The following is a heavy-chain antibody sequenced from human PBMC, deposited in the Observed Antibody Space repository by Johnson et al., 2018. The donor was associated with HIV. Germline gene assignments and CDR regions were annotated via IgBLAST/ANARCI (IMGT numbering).Heavy chain of an antibody. Sequence: QMLLVESGGGVVQPGRSLRLSCAASGFTLSSYGMHWVRQAPGKGLEWVAVISYDGSNKYYADSVKGRFNISRDNSKNALYLQMNSLRAEDTAVYYCAKAPSMGADGFDIWGQGTMVTVSS. CDR3: AKAPSMGADGFDI. CDR2: ISYDGSNK. D-gene: IGHD3-16*01. CDR1: GFTLSSYG. V-gene: IGHV3-30*18. J-gene: IGHJ3*02.